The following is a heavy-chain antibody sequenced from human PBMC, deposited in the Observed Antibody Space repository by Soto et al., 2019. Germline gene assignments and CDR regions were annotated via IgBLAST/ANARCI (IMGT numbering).Heavy chain of an antibody. CDR2: VIPILGAS. D-gene: IGHD3-10*01. CDR1: ADTFTVYT. J-gene: IGHJ4*02. CDR3: ARSRGSYYTNFDS. V-gene: IGHV1-69*08. Sequence: ASVKVSCTASADTFTVYTVTWVRQAPGQGLEWVGRVIPILGASNFAQKFQGRVTISADKSADTAYMVLTGLTSEDTAVYYCARSRGSYYTNFDSWGQGTLVTVSS.